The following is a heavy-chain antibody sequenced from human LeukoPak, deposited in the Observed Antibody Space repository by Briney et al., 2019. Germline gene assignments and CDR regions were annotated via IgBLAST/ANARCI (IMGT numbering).Heavy chain of an antibody. Sequence: GGSLRLSCAASGFTFSKYSMSWVRQAPGKGLECVANIKEDGSEEYYVDSVKGRFTISRDNAKNSLYLQMNSLRAEDTAVYYCAREYSNYYGMDVWGQGTTVTVSS. CDR2: IKEDGSEE. CDR3: AREYSNYYGMDV. D-gene: IGHD6-13*01. V-gene: IGHV3-7*01. J-gene: IGHJ6*02. CDR1: GFTFSKYS.